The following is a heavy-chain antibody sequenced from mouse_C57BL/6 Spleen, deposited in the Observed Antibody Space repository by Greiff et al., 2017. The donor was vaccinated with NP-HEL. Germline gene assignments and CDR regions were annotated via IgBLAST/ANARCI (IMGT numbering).Heavy chain of an antibody. CDR1: GYAFSSYW. V-gene: IGHV1-80*01. D-gene: IGHD2-12*01. J-gene: IGHJ1*03. CDR2: IYPGDGDT. Sequence: VQLQESGAELVKPGASVKISCKASGYAFSSYWMNWVKQRPGNGLEWIGQIYPGDGDTNYNGKFKGKATLTADKSSSTAYMQLSSLTSEDSAVYFCARTGYSNDGYFDVWGTGTTVTVSS. CDR3: ARTGYSNDGYFDV.